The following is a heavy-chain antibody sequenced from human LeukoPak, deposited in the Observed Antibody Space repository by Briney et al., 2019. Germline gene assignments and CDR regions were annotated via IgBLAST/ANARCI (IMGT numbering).Heavy chain of an antibody. J-gene: IGHJ5*02. V-gene: IGHV3-23*01. CDR1: GFVFDDHA. D-gene: IGHD6-6*01. Sequence: GGSLRLSCVGSGFVFDDHAMHWVRQAPGKGLEWVSAISGSGGSTYYADSVKGRFTISRDNSKNTVYLQMNSLRDEDTAVFYCAKGGPFSTSSQKYFDPWGQGSLVIVS. CDR2: ISGSGGST. CDR3: AKGGPFSTSSQKYFDP.